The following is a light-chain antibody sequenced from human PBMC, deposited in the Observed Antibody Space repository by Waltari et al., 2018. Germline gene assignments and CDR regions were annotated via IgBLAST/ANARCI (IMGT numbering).Light chain of an antibody. CDR2: SAS. V-gene: IGKV1-39*01. CDR1: QSITGH. CDR3: QQSYITPYT. J-gene: IGKJ2*01. Sequence: DIQITQAPSPLSASVGDRVTMTCRTSQSITGHLNWFQQQPGKAPKLLIHSASALQSGVPSRFSGRGSGTHFTLTISSLQPEDFATYFCQQSYITPYTFGQGTKLEIK.